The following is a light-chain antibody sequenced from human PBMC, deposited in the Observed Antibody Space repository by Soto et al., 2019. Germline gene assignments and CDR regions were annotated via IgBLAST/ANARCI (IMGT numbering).Light chain of an antibody. V-gene: IGKV3-11*01. CDR1: QSVSSY. CDR3: QQRINWPPT. J-gene: IGKJ4*01. Sequence: EVVLTQSPATLSLSPGERATLSCRASQSVSSYLAWYQQKPGQAPRLLIYDASNRATGIPARFSGSGSGTDFTLTISILEPEDFAVYYCQQRINWPPTFGGGTKVEIK. CDR2: DAS.